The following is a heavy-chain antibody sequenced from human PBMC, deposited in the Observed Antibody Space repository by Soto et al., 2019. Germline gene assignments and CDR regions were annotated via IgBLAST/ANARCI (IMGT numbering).Heavy chain of an antibody. CDR3: ARGTYSSSSRFDP. V-gene: IGHV1-18*04. D-gene: IGHD6-6*01. CDR2: ISAYNGNT. J-gene: IGHJ5*02. Sequence: ASVKVSCTASGYTFTSYGISWVRQAPGQGLEWMGWISAYNGNTNYAQKLQGRVTMTTDESTSTAYMELSSLRSEDTAVYYCARGTYSSSSRFDPWGQGTLVTVSS. CDR1: GYTFTSYG.